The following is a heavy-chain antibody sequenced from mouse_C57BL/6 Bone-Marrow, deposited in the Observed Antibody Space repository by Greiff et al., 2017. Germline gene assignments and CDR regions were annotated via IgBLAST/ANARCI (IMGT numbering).Heavy chain of an antibody. J-gene: IGHJ2*01. V-gene: IGHV3-6*01. CDR2: ISYDGSN. Sequence: EVKVEESGPGLVKPSQSLSLTCSVTGYSITSGYYWNWIRQFPGNKLEWMGYISYDGSNNYNPSLKNRISITRDTSKNQFFLKLNSVTTEDTATYSCAKLGRLYYFDYWGQGTTLTVSS. CDR3: AKLGRLYYFDY. D-gene: IGHD4-1*01. CDR1: GYSITSGYY.